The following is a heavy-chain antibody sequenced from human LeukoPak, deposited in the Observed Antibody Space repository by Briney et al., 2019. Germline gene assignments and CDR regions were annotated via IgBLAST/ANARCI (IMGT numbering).Heavy chain of an antibody. CDR1: TFTFSMHW. CDR2: TKEDGSEK. V-gene: IGHV3-7*01. CDR3: VRDDSRYGGSPGY. Sequence: GGSLRLSCAASTFTFSMHWMSWVRQAPGKGLEWVANTKEDGSEKYYVDSVTGRFTISRDNAKNSLYLQMNSLRAEDTAVYYCVRDDSRYGGSPGYWGQGTLVIV. D-gene: IGHD1-26*01. J-gene: IGHJ4*02.